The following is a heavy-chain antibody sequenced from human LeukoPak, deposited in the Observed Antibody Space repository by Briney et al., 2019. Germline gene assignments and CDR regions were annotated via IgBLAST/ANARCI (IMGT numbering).Heavy chain of an antibody. J-gene: IGHJ4*02. Sequence: PSETLSLTCAVSGGSISSGGYSWSWIRQPPGKGLEWIGYIYHSGSTYYNPSLKSRVTISVDRSKNQFSLKLSSVTAADTAVYYCARAGGYSGYEDSNYFDYWGQGTLVTVSS. D-gene: IGHD5-12*01. CDR3: ARAGGYSGYEDSNYFDY. CDR2: IYHSGST. CDR1: GGSISSGGYS. V-gene: IGHV4-30-2*01.